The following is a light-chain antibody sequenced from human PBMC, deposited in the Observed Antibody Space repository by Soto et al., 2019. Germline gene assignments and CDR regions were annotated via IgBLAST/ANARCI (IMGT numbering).Light chain of an antibody. CDR3: SSYGGSNNFV. V-gene: IGLV2-8*01. Sequence: QSVLTQPPSASGSPGQSVTISCTGTSSDVGGYNFVSWYQHFPGKAPKLIIYEVTKRPSGVPDRLSGSKSGNTASLTVSGLQTDDEADYYCSSYGGSNNFVFGTGTKVTVL. J-gene: IGLJ1*01. CDR2: EVT. CDR1: SSDVGGYNF.